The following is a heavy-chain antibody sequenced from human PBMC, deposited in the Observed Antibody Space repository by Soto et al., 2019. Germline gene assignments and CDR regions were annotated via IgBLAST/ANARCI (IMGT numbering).Heavy chain of an antibody. CDR3: AQMVVAGLGYYFDY. Sequence: QITLKESGPTLVKPTQTLTLTCTFSGFSLSSTRMAVGWIRQPPGKALEWLALIYCDDDKRYSPFLKSRLTITQATSENQVVLIMSNMDPVDTARYYCAQMVVAGLGYYFDYWGQGTLVTVSS. D-gene: IGHD6-19*01. CDR2: IYCDDDK. CDR1: GFSLSSTRMA. V-gene: IGHV2-5*02. J-gene: IGHJ4*02.